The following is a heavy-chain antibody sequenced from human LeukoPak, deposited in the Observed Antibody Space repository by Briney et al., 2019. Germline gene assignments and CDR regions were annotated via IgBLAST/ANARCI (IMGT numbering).Heavy chain of an antibody. CDR2: IYYSGST. D-gene: IGHD2-21*01. Sequence: SETLSLTCTVSGGSISSYYWSWIRQPPGKGLEWIGYIYYSGSTNYNPSLKSRVTISVDTSKNQFSLKLSSVTAADTAVYYCARRMIGYFDYWGQRTLVTASS. J-gene: IGHJ4*02. V-gene: IGHV4-59*08. CDR3: ARRMIGYFDY. CDR1: GGSISSYY.